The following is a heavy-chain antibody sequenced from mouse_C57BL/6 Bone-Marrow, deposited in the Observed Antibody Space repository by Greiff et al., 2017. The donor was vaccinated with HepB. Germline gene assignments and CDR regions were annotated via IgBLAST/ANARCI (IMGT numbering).Heavy chain of an antibody. CDR3: ARDFLITTVVA. J-gene: IGHJ3*01. CDR2: ISDGGSYT. CDR1: GFTFSSYA. Sequence: EVKVVESGGGLVKPGGSLKLSCAASGFTFSSYAMSWVRQTPEKRLEWVATISDGGSYTYYPDNVKGRFTISRDNAKNNLYLQMSHLKSEDTAMYYCARDFLITTVVARGQGTLVTVSA. V-gene: IGHV5-4*01. D-gene: IGHD1-1*01.